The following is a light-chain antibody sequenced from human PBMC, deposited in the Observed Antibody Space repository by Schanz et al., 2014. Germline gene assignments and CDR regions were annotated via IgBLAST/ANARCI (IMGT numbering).Light chain of an antibody. Sequence: QSVLTQPPSVSGAPGQRVSISCAGSSSNIGAGYDVHWFQQHPGTAPKLLIYGNSDRPSGVPDRFSGSKSGTSASLVITGLQADDEADYYCCSYAGTYSVVFGGGTKLTVL. CDR3: CSYAGTYSVV. V-gene: IGLV1-40*01. J-gene: IGLJ2*01. CDR1: SSNIGAGYD. CDR2: GNS.